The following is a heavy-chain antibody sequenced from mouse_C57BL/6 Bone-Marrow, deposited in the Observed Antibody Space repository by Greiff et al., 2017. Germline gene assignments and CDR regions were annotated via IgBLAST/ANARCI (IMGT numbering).Heavy chain of an antibody. CDR2: IDSEDGET. V-gene: IGHV14-2*01. Sequence: VMLQQSGAELVKPGASVKLSCTASGFNIKDYYMHWVKQRTEQGLEWIGRIDSEDGETKYASKFPGKVIITTDTSTNTSYLQLSSLKSEDTAVYYCARTGNYCCAMDDWGQGTSVTVSA. CDR1: GFNIKDYY. J-gene: IGHJ4*01. CDR3: ARTGNYCCAMDD. D-gene: IGHD1-1*01.